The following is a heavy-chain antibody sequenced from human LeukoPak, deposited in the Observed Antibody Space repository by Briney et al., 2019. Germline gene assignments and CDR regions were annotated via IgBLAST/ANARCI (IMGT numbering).Heavy chain of an antibody. CDR2: ISYDGSNK. CDR1: GFTFNSYA. J-gene: IGHJ4*02. CDR3: ARADGAFGVVIISYFDY. V-gene: IGHV3-30-3*01. Sequence: RGSLRLSCAASGFTFNSYAMHWVRQAPGKGLEWVAVISYDGSNKYYADSVKGRFTISRDNSKNTLYLQVNSLRAEDTAVYYCARADGAFGVVIISYFDYWGQGTLVTVSS. D-gene: IGHD3-3*01.